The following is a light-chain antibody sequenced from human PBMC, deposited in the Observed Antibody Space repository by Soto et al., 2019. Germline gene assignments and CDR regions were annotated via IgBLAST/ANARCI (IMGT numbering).Light chain of an antibody. J-gene: IGKJ1*01. V-gene: IGKV3-20*01. CDR1: QSVSSSY. CDR2: GAS. Sequence: EIVLTQSPGTLSVSPGERATLSCRASQSVSSSYLAWYQQKPGQAPRLLIYGASSRATGIPDRFSGSGSGTDLTLTISRLEPEDFAVYYCQHYGSSLWTFGQGTKVESK. CDR3: QHYGSSLWT.